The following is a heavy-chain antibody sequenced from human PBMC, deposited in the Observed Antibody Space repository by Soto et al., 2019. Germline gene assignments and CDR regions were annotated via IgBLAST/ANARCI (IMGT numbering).Heavy chain of an antibody. D-gene: IGHD2-15*01. J-gene: IGHJ4*02. V-gene: IGHV3-66*01. Sequence: EVQLVESGGGLVQPGGSLRLSCAASGFTVSSNYMSWVRQAPGKGLEWVSVIYSGGSTYYADSVKGRFTISRDNSKNTLYLQMNSLRAEDTAVYYCARGYCSCGSCYSALDYWGQGTLVTVSS. CDR1: GFTVSSNY. CDR2: IYSGGST. CDR3: ARGYCSCGSCYSALDY.